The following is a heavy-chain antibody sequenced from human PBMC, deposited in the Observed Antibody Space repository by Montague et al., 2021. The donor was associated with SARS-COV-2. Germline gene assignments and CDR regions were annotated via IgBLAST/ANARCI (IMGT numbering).Heavy chain of an antibody. J-gene: IGHJ4*02. CDR2: IYHSGST. V-gene: IGHV4-38-2*02. CDR3: ARSQDCSTTSCHFDY. CDR1: GYSISSGYY. D-gene: IGHD2-2*01. Sequence: SETLSLTCTVSGYSISSGYYWGWIRQPPGKGLEWIGSIYHSGSTYYNPSLKSRITISVATSKNQFSLKLSSVTAADTAVYYCARSQDCSTTSCHFDYWGQGTLVTVSS.